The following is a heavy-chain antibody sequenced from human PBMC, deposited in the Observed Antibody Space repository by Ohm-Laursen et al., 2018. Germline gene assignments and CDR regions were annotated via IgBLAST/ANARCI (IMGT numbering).Heavy chain of an antibody. D-gene: IGHD6-19*01. CDR2: ISYDGSNK. V-gene: IGHV3-30*18. CDR3: AKVLTESSGWYESYYHGMDV. Sequence: SLRLSCTASGFTFSSYGMHWVRQAPGKGLEWVAVISYDGSNKYYADSVKGRFTISRDNSKNTLYLQMNSLRAEDTAVYYCAKVLTESSGWYESYYHGMDVWGQGTTVTVSS. J-gene: IGHJ6*02. CDR1: GFTFSSYG.